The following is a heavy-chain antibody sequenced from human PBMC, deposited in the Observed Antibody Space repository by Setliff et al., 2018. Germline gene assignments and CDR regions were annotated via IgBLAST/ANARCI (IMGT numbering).Heavy chain of an antibody. D-gene: IGHD2-21*02. CDR3: ARAPDCGGDCYAPTPKYYYYYYGMDV. V-gene: IGHV1-69*10. Sequence: SVKVSCKASGYTFTGYYMHWVRQAPGQGLEWMGGIIPILGIANYAQKFQGRVTITRDTSASTAYMELSSLRSEDTAVYYCARAPDCGGDCYAPTPKYYYYYYGMDVWGQGTTVTVSS. J-gene: IGHJ6*02. CDR1: GYTFTGYY. CDR2: IIPILGIA.